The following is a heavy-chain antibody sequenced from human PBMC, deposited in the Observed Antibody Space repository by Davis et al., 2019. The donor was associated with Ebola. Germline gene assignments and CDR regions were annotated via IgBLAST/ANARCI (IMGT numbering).Heavy chain of an antibody. Sequence: ASVKVSCKASGYTFTGYYMHWVRQAPGQGLEWMGWINPNSGGTNYAQKFQGWVTMTRDTSISTAYMELSRLRSDDTAVYYCARETEGHHYDILTGWFDPWGQGTLVTVSS. CDR1: GYTFTGYY. J-gene: IGHJ5*02. CDR3: ARETEGHHYDILTGWFDP. D-gene: IGHD3-9*01. V-gene: IGHV1-2*04. CDR2: INPNSGGT.